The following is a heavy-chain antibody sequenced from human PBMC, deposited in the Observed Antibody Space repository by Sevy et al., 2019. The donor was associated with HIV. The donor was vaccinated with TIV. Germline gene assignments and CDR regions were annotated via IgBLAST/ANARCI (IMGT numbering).Heavy chain of an antibody. V-gene: IGHV3-7*01. Sequence: GGSLRLSCAASGFTFSTYWMFWVRQAPGKGLVWVANIKHDGSEKYYADSLEGRFAVSRDNAKNSLFLQINSLRVEDTAVYFCARLPTGLQSFNYLLSTYFDSWGQGTLVTVSS. J-gene: IGHJ4*02. D-gene: IGHD3-9*01. CDR3: ARLPTGLQSFNYLLSTYFDS. CDR1: GFTFSTYW. CDR2: IKHDGSEK.